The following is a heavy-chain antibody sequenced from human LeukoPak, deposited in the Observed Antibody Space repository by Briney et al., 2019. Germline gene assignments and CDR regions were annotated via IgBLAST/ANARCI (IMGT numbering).Heavy chain of an antibody. CDR2: IYHSGST. D-gene: IGHD6-13*01. CDR3: ARRRPGIAAAGTLWFDP. J-gene: IGHJ5*02. CDR1: GYSISSGYY. Sequence: SETLSLTCAVSGYSISSGYYWGWIRPPPGKGLEWIGSIYHSGSTCYNPSLKSRVTISVDTSKNQFSLKLSSVTAADTAVYYCARRRPGIAAAGTLWFDPWGQGTLVTVSS. V-gene: IGHV4-38-2*01.